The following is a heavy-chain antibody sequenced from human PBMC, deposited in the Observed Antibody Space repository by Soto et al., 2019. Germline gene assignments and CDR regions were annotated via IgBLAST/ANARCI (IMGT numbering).Heavy chain of an antibody. V-gene: IGHV3-21*01. J-gene: IGHJ6*02. CDR2: ISSSSSYI. D-gene: IGHD3-10*01. CDR1: GFTFSSYS. CDR3: ASKDGDYYYYGMDV. Sequence: WGPQTGCWAASGFTFSSYSMNWVRQTPGKGLEGVSSISSSSSYIYYAYSVKGRFTISRDNAKNSLYLQMNSLRAEDTAVYYCASKDGDYYYYGMDVWGQGTTVTVSS.